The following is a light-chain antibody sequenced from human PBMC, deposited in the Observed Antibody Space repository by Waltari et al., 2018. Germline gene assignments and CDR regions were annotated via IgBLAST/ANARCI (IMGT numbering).Light chain of an antibody. CDR1: SSDIGGYNY. CDR2: SVN. V-gene: IGLV2-14*03. CDR3: CLYASSYTPFFV. J-gene: IGLJ1*01. Sequence: QSALTQPASVSGSPGQSITISCIGTSSDIGGYNYFSWYQQHPGNAPKVMIHSVNNRPSGGSERFSGSKAGNTASLTISGLQAEDEADYFCCLYASSYTPFFVFGTGTKLTVL.